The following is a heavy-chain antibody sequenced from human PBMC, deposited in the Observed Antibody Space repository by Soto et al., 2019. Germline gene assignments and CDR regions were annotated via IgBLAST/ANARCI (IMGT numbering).Heavy chain of an antibody. CDR2: ISSSSSTI. CDR1: GFTFSSCS. J-gene: IGHJ4*02. V-gene: IGHV3-48*02. CDR3: ARVKVVTATDF. Sequence: HPGGPLRLSCAASGFTFSSCSMNWVRQAPGKGLEWVSYISSSSSTIYYADSVKGRFTISRDNAKNSLYLQMHSLRDGDTAVYYCARVKVVTATDFWGQGTLVTVSS. D-gene: IGHD2-21*02.